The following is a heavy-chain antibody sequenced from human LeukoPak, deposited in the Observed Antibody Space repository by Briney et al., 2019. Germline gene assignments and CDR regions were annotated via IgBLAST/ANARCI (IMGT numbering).Heavy chain of an antibody. Sequence: SETLSLTCTVSGGSISSYYWSWIRQPPGKGLEWIGYIYYSGSTNYNPSLKSRVTISVDTSKNQFSLTLSSVTAADTAVYYCARSITIFGVGPTFDPWGQGTLVTVSS. V-gene: IGHV4-59*01. D-gene: IGHD3-3*01. CDR2: IYYSGST. CDR1: GGSISSYY. CDR3: ARSITIFGVGPTFDP. J-gene: IGHJ5*02.